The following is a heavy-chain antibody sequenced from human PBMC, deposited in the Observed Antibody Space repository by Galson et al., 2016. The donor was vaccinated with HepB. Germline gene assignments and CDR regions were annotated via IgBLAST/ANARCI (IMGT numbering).Heavy chain of an antibody. D-gene: IGHD1-26*01. CDR3: ARVGLSWELSH. CDR1: GFTFSGFW. J-gene: IGHJ4*02. CDR2: ITSDGSST. Sequence: SLRLSCAASGFTFSGFWMHWVRQAPGKGLVWVSLITSDGSSTTYADSVKGRFTTSRDNAKNTLYLQMNSLRAEDTAVYYCARVGLSWELSHWGQGILVTVSP. V-gene: IGHV3-74*01.